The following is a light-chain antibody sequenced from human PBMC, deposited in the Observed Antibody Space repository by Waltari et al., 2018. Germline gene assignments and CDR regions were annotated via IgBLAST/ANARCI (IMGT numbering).Light chain of an antibody. J-gene: IGKJ4*01. Sequence: DIQMTQSPSTLSAYVGDRVIITCRASQSVKNNLAWYQQKPGNAPKVLVHKSSRLESGVPSRFSGSGYGTEFTLTISSLQPDDFATYYCQEYDSLPVTFGGGTKVEIK. CDR3: QEYDSLPVT. V-gene: IGKV1-5*03. CDR2: KSS. CDR1: QSVKNN.